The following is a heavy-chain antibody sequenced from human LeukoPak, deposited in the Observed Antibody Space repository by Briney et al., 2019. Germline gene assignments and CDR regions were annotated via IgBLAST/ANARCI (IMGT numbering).Heavy chain of an antibody. V-gene: IGHV3-9*03. CDR1: GFTFSSYT. J-gene: IGHJ3*02. CDR3: AKDIAYSNLSGGAFDI. Sequence: GGSLRLSCAASGFTFSSYTMNWVRQAPGKGLEWVSGICWNSGSIGYADSVKGRFTISRDNAKNSLYLQMNSLRPEDMALYYCAKDIAYSNLSGGAFDIWGQGTMVTVSS. D-gene: IGHD1-26*01. CDR2: ICWNSGSI.